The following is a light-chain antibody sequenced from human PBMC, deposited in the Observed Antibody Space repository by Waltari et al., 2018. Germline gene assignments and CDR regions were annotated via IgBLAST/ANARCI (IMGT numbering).Light chain of an antibody. CDR3: YSTDSSGHDRV. V-gene: IGLV3-10*01. J-gene: IGLJ3*02. Sequence: SYELTQPPSVSVSPGQPARTTCSGDAMPQKYALSYQQKSGQAPVLVIYEDSKRPSGIPERFSGSSSGTTATLTISGAQVEDEADYYCYSTDSSGHDRVFGGGTKLTVL. CDR2: EDS. CDR1: AMPQKY.